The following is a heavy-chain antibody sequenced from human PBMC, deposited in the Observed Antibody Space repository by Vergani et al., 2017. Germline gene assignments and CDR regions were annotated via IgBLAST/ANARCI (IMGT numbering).Heavy chain of an antibody. CDR3: ARPAYRSASRRYYYYMDV. D-gene: IGHD6-6*01. V-gene: IGHV4-34*01. J-gene: IGHJ6*03. CDR1: GGSFSGYY. Sequence: QVQLQQWGAGLLKPSETLSLTCAVYGGSFSGYYWSRIRQPPGKGLEWIGEINHSGSTNYNPSLKSRVTISVDTSKNQFSLKLSSVTAADTAVYYCARPAYRSASRRYYYYMDVWGKGTTVTVSS. CDR2: INHSGST.